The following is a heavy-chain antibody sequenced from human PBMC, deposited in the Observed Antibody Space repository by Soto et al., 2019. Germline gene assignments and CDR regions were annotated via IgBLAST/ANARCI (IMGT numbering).Heavy chain of an antibody. CDR1: GYSFTSYW. Sequence: GESLKISCKGSGYSFTSYWIGWVRQMPGKGLEWMGIIYPGDSDTRYSPSFQGQVTISADKSISTAYLQWSSLKASGTAMYYCARHGKTMVRHRHYYYYGMDVWGQGTTVTVSS. J-gene: IGHJ6*02. V-gene: IGHV5-51*01. D-gene: IGHD3-10*01. CDR2: IYPGDSDT. CDR3: ARHGKTMVRHRHYYYYGMDV.